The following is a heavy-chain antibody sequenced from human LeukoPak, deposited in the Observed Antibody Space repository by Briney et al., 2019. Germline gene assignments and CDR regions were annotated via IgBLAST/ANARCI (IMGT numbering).Heavy chain of an antibody. V-gene: IGHV3-74*01. CDR3: SRDGLGISGYAQYYFVY. CDR1: GFTFSSYW. J-gene: IGHJ4*02. Sequence: GGSLRLSCVASGFTFSSYWMHWVRQDPRKGLVWVSRINGDGRNINYADSVRGRFTISRDNAKNTLYLQMNSLRAEDTAVYYWSRDGLGISGYAQYYFVYCGQGTLVTVSS. CDR2: INGDGRNI. D-gene: IGHD5-12*01.